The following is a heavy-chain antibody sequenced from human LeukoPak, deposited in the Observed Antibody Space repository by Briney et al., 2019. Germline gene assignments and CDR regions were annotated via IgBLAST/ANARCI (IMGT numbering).Heavy chain of an antibody. V-gene: IGHV3-21*01. CDR2: ISSSSSYI. CDR3: ARGRASEAFDY. CDR1: GFTFSSYS. J-gene: IGHJ4*02. Sequence: GGSLRLSCAASGFTFSSYSINWVRQAPGRGLEWVSSISSSSSYIYYADSVKGRFTISRDNAKNSLYLQMDSLRAEDTAVYYCARGRASEAFDYWGQGTLVTVSS.